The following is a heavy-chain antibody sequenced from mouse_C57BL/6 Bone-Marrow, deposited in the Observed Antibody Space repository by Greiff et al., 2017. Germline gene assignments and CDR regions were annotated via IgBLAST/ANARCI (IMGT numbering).Heavy chain of an antibody. CDR3: ARGDYAYEGAWFAY. J-gene: IGHJ3*01. CDR2: ISSGSSTI. V-gene: IGHV5-17*01. Sequence: EVKLMESGGGLVKPGGSLKLSCAASGFTFSDYGMHWVRQAPEKGLKWVAYISSGSSTIYYTDTVKGRFTISRANAKNTLFLQLTRLRSEETAMYYCARGDYAYEGAWFAYWGQGTLVTVSA. CDR1: GFTFSDYG. D-gene: IGHD2-2*01.